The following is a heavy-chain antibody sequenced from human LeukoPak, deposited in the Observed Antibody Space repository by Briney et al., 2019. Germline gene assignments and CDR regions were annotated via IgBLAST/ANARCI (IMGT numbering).Heavy chain of an antibody. D-gene: IGHD1-26*01. Sequence: GGPLRLSCAASGFTVSSNYMSWVRQAPGKGLEWVSVIYSGGSTYYADSVKGRFTISRDNSKNTLYLQMNSLRAEDTAVYYCARANVGPFDYWGQGTLVTVSS. CDR1: GFTVSSNY. V-gene: IGHV3-66*01. CDR2: IYSGGST. J-gene: IGHJ4*02. CDR3: ARANVGPFDY.